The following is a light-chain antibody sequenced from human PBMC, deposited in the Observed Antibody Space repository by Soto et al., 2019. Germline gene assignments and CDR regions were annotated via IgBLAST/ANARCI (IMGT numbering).Light chain of an antibody. CDR1: SSDVGGYNY. CDR2: EVS. J-gene: IGLJ1*01. Sequence: QSVPTQPPAASGSPGQSVTISCTGTSSDVGGYNYVSWYQQHPGKAPKLMIYEVSKRPSGVPDRFSGSKSGNTASLTVSGLQAEDEADYYCSSYAGSNNLVFGTGTKVTVL. CDR3: SSYAGSNNLV. V-gene: IGLV2-8*01.